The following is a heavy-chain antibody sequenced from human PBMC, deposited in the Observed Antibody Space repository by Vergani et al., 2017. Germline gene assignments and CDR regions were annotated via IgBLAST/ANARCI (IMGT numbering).Heavy chain of an antibody. Sequence: QVQLQQWGAGLLKPSETLSLTCAVYGGSFSGYYWSWIRQPPGKGLEWIGEINHSGSTNYNPSLKSRVTISVDTPKNQFSLKLSSVTAADTAVYYCAGSPDDFWSGYKDYWGQGTLVTVSS. CDR1: GGSFSGYY. V-gene: IGHV4-34*01. D-gene: IGHD3-3*01. J-gene: IGHJ4*02. CDR3: AGSPDDFWSGYKDY. CDR2: INHSGST.